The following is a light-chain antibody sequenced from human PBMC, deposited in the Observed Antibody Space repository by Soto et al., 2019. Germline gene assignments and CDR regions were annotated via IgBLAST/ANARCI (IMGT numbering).Light chain of an antibody. CDR3: QTWGTGIHGVL. CDR1: SGHSSYA. V-gene: IGLV4-69*01. CDR2: LNSDGSH. J-gene: IGLJ2*01. Sequence: QPVLTQSPSASASLGASVKLTCTLSSGHSSYAIAWHQQQPEKGPRYLMKLNSDGSHSKGDGIPDRFSGSSSGAERYLTISSLQSEDEADYYCQTWGTGIHGVLFGGGTKVTVL.